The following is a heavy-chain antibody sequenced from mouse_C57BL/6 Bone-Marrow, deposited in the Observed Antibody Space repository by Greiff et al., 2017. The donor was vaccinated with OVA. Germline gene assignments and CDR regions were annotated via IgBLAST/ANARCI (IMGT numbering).Heavy chain of an antibody. D-gene: IGHD5-5*01. CDR1: GFTFSDYY. J-gene: IGHJ4*01. CDR3: AREGLPFRDY. CDR2: ISNGGGST. Sequence: EVKLVESGGGLVQPGGSLKLSCAASGFTFSDYYMYWVRQTPEKRLEWVAYISNGGGSTYYPDTVKGRFTISRDNAKNTLYLQMSRLKSEDTAMYYCAREGLPFRDYWGQGTSVTVSS. V-gene: IGHV5-12*01.